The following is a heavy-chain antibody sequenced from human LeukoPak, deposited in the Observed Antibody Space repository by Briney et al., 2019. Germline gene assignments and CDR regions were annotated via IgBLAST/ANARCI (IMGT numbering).Heavy chain of an antibody. D-gene: IGHD4-17*01. CDR1: GGSISSTRYY. CDR2: IYYSGSI. CDR3: ARTPLYGDED. J-gene: IGHJ4*02. V-gene: IGHV4-39*01. Sequence: PSGTLSLTCSVSGGSISSTRYYWGWIRQPPGKGLEWIGSIYYSGSIYYNPSLKSRVTISVDTSNNQFSLKLRSVTAADTAVYYCARTPLYGDEDWGQGTLVT.